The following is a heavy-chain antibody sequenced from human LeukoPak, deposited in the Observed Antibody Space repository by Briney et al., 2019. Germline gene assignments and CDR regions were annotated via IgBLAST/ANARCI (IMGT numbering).Heavy chain of an antibody. J-gene: IGHJ4*02. Sequence: LASLGRIYTSGTTNSTPSLKSRVTISVDTSKNQFSLKLSSVTAADTAVYYCARAGFDGYNIWGQGTLVTVSS. CDR3: ARAGFDGYNI. V-gene: IGHV4-61*02. D-gene: IGHD5-24*01. CDR2: IYTSGTT.